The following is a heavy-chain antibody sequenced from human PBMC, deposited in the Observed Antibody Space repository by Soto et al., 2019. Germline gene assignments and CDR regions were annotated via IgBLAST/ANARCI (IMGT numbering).Heavy chain of an antibody. D-gene: IGHD3-10*01. CDR1: GGSISSSSYY. Sequence: QLQLQESGPGLVKPSETLSLTCTVSGGSISSSSYYWGWIRQPPGKGLEWIGSIYYSGSTYYNPSLKSRVTIAVDTSKNLFSLELSSVSAAGAAVYYCATQLWFGEFFYWGQGTLVTVSS. CDR3: ATQLWFGEFFY. J-gene: IGHJ4*02. CDR2: IYYSGST. V-gene: IGHV4-39*01.